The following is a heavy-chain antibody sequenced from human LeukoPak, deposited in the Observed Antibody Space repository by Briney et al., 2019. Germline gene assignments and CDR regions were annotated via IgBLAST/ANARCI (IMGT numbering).Heavy chain of an antibody. CDR1: GYTFTGYY. V-gene: IGHV1-2*02. Sequence: ASVKVSCKASGYTFTGYYMHWVRQAPGQGLEWMGWINPNSGSTNYAQKFQGRVTMARDTSISTAYMELSRLRSDDTAVYYCARSARWRYGPGFVGNYWGQGTLVTVSS. D-gene: IGHD2-21*01. CDR2: INPNSGST. CDR3: ARSARWRYGPGFVGNY. J-gene: IGHJ4*02.